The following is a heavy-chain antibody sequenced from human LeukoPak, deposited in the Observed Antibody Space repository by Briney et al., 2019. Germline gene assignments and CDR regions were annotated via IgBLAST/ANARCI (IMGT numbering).Heavy chain of an antibody. CDR2: IYSGGSS. D-gene: IGHD3-10*02. Sequence: GGSLRLSCAASGFTVSSNYMSWVRQAPGKGLEWVSVIYSGGSSYYADPVKGRFTISRDNSKNTLYLQTNSLRAEDTAVYYCAREDHVRGAFDIWGQGTMVTVSS. J-gene: IGHJ3*02. CDR1: GFTVSSNY. V-gene: IGHV3-53*01. CDR3: AREDHVRGAFDI.